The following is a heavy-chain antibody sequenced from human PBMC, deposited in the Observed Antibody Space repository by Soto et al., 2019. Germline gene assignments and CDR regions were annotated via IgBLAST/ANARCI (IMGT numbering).Heavy chain of an antibody. V-gene: IGHV1-18*04. CDR2: ISAYNGNT. CDR1: GYTFTSYG. J-gene: IGHJ6*02. D-gene: IGHD3-22*01. Sequence: GSAVKVSCKASGYTFTSYGISWVRQAPGQGLEWMGWISAYNGNTNYAQKLQGRVTMTTDTSTTTAYMELRSLRSDDTAVYYCAGIKGSGYSAHYYGLDVWAQGSTVIVS. CDR3: AGIKGSGYSAHYYGLDV.